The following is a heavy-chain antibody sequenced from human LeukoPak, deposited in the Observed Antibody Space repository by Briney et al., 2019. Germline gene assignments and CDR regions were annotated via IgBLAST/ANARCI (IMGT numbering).Heavy chain of an antibody. CDR2: IIPILGIA. D-gene: IGHD3-10*01. Sequence: ASVKVSCKASGGTFSSYAISWVRQAPGQGLEWMGRIIPILGIANYAQKFQGRVTITADKSTSTAYIELSSLQSEEAAGYYCAFGPPGGYFYDWGQGTLVTGSS. J-gene: IGHJ4*02. CDR1: GGTFSSYA. V-gene: IGHV1-69*04. CDR3: AFGPPGGYFYD.